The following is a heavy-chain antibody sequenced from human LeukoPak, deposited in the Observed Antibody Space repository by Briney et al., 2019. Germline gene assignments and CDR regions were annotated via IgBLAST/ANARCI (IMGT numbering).Heavy chain of an antibody. Sequence: ASVKVSCKASGYTFTSYDINWVRQATGQGLEWMGWMNPNSGNTGYAQKFQGRVTMTRNTSISTAYMELSSLRSEDTAAYYCARGRRWLQLFSYYFDYWGQGTLVTVSS. D-gene: IGHD5-24*01. V-gene: IGHV1-8*01. J-gene: IGHJ4*02. CDR3: ARGRRWLQLFSYYFDY. CDR2: MNPNSGNT. CDR1: GYTFTSYD.